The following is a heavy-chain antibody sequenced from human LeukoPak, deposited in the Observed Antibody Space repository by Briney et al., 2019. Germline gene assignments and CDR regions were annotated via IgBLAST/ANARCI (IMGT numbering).Heavy chain of an antibody. D-gene: IGHD6-13*01. CDR1: GVSITSYY. V-gene: IGHV4-59*08. Sequence: PSETLSLTCTVSGVSITSYYWSWIRQPPGKGLEWIGYIYYSGSTNYNPSLKRRVTISVDTSKNQFSLKLSSVTAADTAVYYCARHGGATAPTFDYWGQGTLVTVSS. CDR3: ARHGGATAPTFDY. J-gene: IGHJ4*02. CDR2: IYYSGST.